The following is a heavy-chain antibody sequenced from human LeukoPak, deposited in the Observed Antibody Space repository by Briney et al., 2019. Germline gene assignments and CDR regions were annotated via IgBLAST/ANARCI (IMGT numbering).Heavy chain of an antibody. J-gene: IGHJ4*02. D-gene: IGHD2-21*01. CDR1: GFTFSSYA. Sequence: PGGSLRLSCAASGFTFSSYAMSWVRQAPGKGLVWVSRINSDGSSTRYADSVKGRFTISRDNAKNTLSLQMDSLRADDTAVYYCASFSLGGDWGQGTLVTVSS. CDR2: INSDGSST. V-gene: IGHV3-74*01. CDR3: ASFSLGGD.